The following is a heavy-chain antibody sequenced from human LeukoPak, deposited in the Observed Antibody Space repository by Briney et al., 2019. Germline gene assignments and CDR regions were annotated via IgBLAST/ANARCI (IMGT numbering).Heavy chain of an antibody. D-gene: IGHD1-26*01. J-gene: IGHJ3*02. CDR2: INPSGGST. Sequence: GASVKVSCKASGYTFTSYYMHWVRQAPGQGLEWMGIINPSGGSTSYAQKFQGRVTMTRDTSTSTVYMELSSLRSEDTAVYYCAGIGVGATTRGAFDIWGQGTMVTVSS. CDR3: AGIGVGATTRGAFDI. CDR1: GYTFTSYY. V-gene: IGHV1-46*01.